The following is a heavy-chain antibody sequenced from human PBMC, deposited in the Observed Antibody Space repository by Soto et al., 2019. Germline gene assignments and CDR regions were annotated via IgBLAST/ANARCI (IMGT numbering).Heavy chain of an antibody. V-gene: IGHV3-33*01. Sequence: QVQLVESGGGVVQPGRSLRLSCAASGFTFSSYGMHWVRQAPGKGLEWVAVIWYDGSNKYYADSVKGRFTISRDNSKNERDLQMNSLRAEDTAVYYCARGDRIVGATSVVPDYWCQGTLVTVSS. CDR3: ARGDRIVGATSVVPDY. J-gene: IGHJ4*02. CDR2: IWYDGSNK. D-gene: IGHD1-26*01. CDR1: GFTFSSYG.